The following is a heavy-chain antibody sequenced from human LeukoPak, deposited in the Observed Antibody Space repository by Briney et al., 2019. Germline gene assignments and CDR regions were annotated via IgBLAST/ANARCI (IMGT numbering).Heavy chain of an antibody. CDR2: ISSSGSTI. J-gene: IGHJ4*02. CDR3: ARDKLIRSGYWGSRVDTDY. V-gene: IGHV3-11*04. Sequence: GGSLRLSCAASGFTFGDYYMSWIRQAPAKGLEWVSYISSSGSTINYADSVKGRFTISRDNAKNSLYLQMSSLRAEDTAVYYCARDKLIRSGYWGSRVDTDYWGQGTLVTVSS. CDR1: GFTFGDYY. D-gene: IGHD5-18*01.